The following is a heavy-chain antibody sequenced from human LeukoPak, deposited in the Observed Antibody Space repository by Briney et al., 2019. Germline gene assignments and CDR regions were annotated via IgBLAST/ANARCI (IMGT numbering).Heavy chain of an antibody. V-gene: IGHV4-59*01. CDR3: ARVTGYMIEDYFDY. Sequence: SETLSLTCTVSGGSISSYYWSWIRQPPGKRLEWIGYIYYSGSTNYNPSLKSRVTISVDTSKNQFSLKLSSVTAADTAVYYCARVTGYMIEDYFDYWGQGTLVTVSS. D-gene: IGHD3-22*01. CDR1: GGSISSYY. CDR2: IYYSGST. J-gene: IGHJ4*02.